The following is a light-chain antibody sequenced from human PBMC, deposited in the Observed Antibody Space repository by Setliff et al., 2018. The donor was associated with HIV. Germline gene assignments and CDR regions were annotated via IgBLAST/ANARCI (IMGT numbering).Light chain of an antibody. CDR3: SSSARTTLFV. CDR2: EVF. V-gene: IGLV2-14*01. CDR1: TSDICHYNF. Sequence: QSALTQPASVSASPGQSITISCTGTTSDICHYNFVSWYQQHPDSAPKLLIYEVFNRPSGVSHRFSSSKSGTTASLTISGLQAEDEADYYCSSSARTTLFVFGTGTKVTVL. J-gene: IGLJ1*01.